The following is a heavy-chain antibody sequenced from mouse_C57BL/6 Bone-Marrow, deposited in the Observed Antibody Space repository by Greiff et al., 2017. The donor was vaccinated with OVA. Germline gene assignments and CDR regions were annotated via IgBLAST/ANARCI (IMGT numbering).Heavy chain of an antibody. Sequence: VQLQQSGAELVKPGASVKLSCKASGYTFTRYCMHWVKQRPGQGLEWIGYINPRSGYTKYTQKFKDKATLTADKSSNTAYRQLSILTYEVSAVDNCASEVYYDYDYAMDYWGQGTSVTVSS. CDR2: INPRSGYT. J-gene: IGHJ4*01. CDR3: ASEVYYDYDYAMDY. D-gene: IGHD2-4*01. CDR1: GYTFTRYC. V-gene: IGHV1-7*01.